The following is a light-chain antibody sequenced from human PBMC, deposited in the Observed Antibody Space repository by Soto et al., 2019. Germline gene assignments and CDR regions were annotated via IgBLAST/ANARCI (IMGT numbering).Light chain of an antibody. CDR3: FSFTTDWTHV. CDR2: EVS. V-gene: IGLV2-14*01. Sequence: QSVLTQPASVSGSPGQSITISCTGTSSDVGAYNYDSWFQQHPGKAPTLVISEVSNRPSGVSNRFSGSKSGNAASLTISGLQAEDEADYFCFSFTTDWTHVFGTGTKVTVL. J-gene: IGLJ1*01. CDR1: SSDVGAYNY.